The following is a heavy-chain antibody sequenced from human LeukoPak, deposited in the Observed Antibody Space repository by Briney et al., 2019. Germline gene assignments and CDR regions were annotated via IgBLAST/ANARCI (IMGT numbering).Heavy chain of an antibody. CDR1: GFTFSSYG. J-gene: IGHJ4*02. V-gene: IGHV3-7*04. CDR3: ARASYSYDINGWVPFDY. D-gene: IGHD3-22*01. Sequence: GGSLRLSCAASGFTFSSYGMSWVRQAPGKGLEWVANIKQDGSEKYYVDSVRGRFTISRDNAKNSLYLQMNSLRAEDTAVYYCARASYSYDINGWVPFDYWGQGTLVTVSS. CDR2: IKQDGSEK.